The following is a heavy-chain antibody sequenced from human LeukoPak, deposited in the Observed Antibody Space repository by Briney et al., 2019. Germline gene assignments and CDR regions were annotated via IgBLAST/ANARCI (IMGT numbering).Heavy chain of an antibody. CDR1: GYTFTSYD. CDR2: MNPNSGNT. CDR3: ARDLYYSDSSGPIDRYFDY. J-gene: IGHJ4*02. D-gene: IGHD3-22*01. Sequence: GASVKVSCKASGYTFTSYDINWVRQATGQGLEWMGWMNPNSGNTGYAQKFQGRVTITRNTSISTAYMELSSLRSEDTAVYYCARDLYYSDSSGPIDRYFDYWGQGTLVTVSS. V-gene: IGHV1-8*03.